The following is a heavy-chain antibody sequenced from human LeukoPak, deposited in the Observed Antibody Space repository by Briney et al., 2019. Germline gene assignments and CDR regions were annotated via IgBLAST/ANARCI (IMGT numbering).Heavy chain of an antibody. J-gene: IGHJ6*03. Sequence: GGSLRLFCAASGFTFCSYWMSCVREARGGAVEGVANIKQEGSEIYYVDSVEGRFTICRDHDKILLYLQINSLRAEDTAVYFCARKYYDFWSGYYGGGYYYYMDVWGKGTTVTVSS. CDR2: IKQEGSEI. CDR1: GFTFCSYW. CDR3: ARKYYDFWSGYYGGGYYYYMDV. V-gene: IGHV3-7*01. D-gene: IGHD3-3*01.